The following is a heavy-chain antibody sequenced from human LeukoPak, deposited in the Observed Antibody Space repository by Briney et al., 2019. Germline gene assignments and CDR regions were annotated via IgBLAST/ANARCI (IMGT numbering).Heavy chain of an antibody. CDR1: GFTFTNYG. CDR2: IYYDGSNQ. Sequence: GGSLTPASAVSGFTFTNYGTDWVRQAPGKGLEWVAIIYYDGSNQYYADSVQGRFIISRDNSKNTVYLQMNSLRAEDTALYYCATDRQASYSDYWGQRALVTVSS. V-gene: IGHV3-33*01. CDR3: ATDRQASYSDY. J-gene: IGHJ4*02.